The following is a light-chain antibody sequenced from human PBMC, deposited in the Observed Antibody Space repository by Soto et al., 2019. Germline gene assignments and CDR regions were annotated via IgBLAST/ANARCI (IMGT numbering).Light chain of an antibody. CDR2: RNN. Sequence: QSALTQPPSASGTPGQRVTISCSGSSSNIGSNTVNWYQQLPGTAPKLLIYRNNERPSGVPDRFSGSKSGTSASLAISGLQSEDEADYYCAAWDDSLTXYGCGTGTKV. J-gene: IGLJ1*01. CDR3: AAWDDSLTXYG. CDR1: SSNIGSNT. V-gene: IGLV1-44*01.